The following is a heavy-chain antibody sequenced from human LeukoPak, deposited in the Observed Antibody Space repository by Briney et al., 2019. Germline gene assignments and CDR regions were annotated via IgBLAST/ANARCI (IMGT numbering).Heavy chain of an antibody. CDR3: AREGAWGYYYESSGYINAGYFDY. J-gene: IGHJ4*02. V-gene: IGHV3-21*01. D-gene: IGHD3-22*01. Sequence: KSGGSLRLSCAASGFTFSSYSMNWVRQAPGKGLEWVSSISSSSSYIYYADSVKGRFSISRDNAKNSLYLQMNSLRAEDTAVYYCAREGAWGYYYESSGYINAGYFDYWGQGTLVTVSS. CDR1: GFTFSSYS. CDR2: ISSSSSYI.